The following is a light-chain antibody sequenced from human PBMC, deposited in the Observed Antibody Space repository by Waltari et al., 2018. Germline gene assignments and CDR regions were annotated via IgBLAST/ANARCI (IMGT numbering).Light chain of an antibody. J-gene: IGKJ2*01. Sequence: DIQXXXXPSTLSXSXXDRVTITCRASQSIHDWXAXYQQKPGKAPKVLIXQASNLQGGVPSRFSXXYSGXEFTXXISSLQXXXXATYYCQQYDAXXXXXGQGTKLXXK. V-gene: IGKV1-5*03. CDR1: QSIHDW. CDR2: QAS. CDR3: QQYDAXXXX.